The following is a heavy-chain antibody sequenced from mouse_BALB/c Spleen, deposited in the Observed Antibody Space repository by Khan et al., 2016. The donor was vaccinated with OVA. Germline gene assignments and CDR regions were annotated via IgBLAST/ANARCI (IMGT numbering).Heavy chain of an antibody. D-gene: IGHD2-1*01. V-gene: IGHV5-9-3*01. Sequence: EVQLQESGGALVKPGGSLKLSCAASGFTFSTYAMSWVRQTPEKRLEWVATINSDGDYTYYPDSVTGRFTISRDNAKNTLYLQMSSLRSEDTAMXYCSRSPYGNFAYWGQGTLVTVSA. J-gene: IGHJ3*01. CDR3: SRSPYGNFAY. CDR1: GFTFSTYA. CDR2: INSDGDYT.